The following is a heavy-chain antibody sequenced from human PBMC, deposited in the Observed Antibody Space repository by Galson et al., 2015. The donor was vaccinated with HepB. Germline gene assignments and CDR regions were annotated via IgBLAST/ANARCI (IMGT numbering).Heavy chain of an antibody. CDR2: IYPGDSDT. CDR3: AGLPYYGDPPSASFDY. Sequence: QSGAEVKKPGESLKISCTGSGSSFTSYWIGWVRQMPGKGLEWMGIIYPGDSDTTYSPSFQGQVTISADKSISTAYLQWSSLKASDTAMYYCAGLPYYGDPPSASFDYWGQGTLVTVSS. D-gene: IGHD4-17*01. CDR1: GSSFTSYW. V-gene: IGHV5-51*01. J-gene: IGHJ4*02.